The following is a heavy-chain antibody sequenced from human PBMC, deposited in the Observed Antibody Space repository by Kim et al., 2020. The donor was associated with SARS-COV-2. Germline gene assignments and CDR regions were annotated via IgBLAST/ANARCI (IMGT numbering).Heavy chain of an antibody. CDR3: ARDRDGYNDY. Sequence: IANYAQKCQGRVPITADKTTSTACMELSSLRSEDTAVYYCARDRDGYNDYWGQGTLVTVSS. D-gene: IGHD5-12*01. CDR2: IA. V-gene: IGHV1-69*04. J-gene: IGHJ4*02.